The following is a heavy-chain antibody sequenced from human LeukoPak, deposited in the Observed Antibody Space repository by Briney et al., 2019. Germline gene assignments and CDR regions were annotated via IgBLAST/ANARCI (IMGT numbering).Heavy chain of an antibody. J-gene: IGHJ4*02. CDR1: GFTFSGYW. CDR3: ARAYYYGSGSYYHDY. V-gene: IGHV3-74*01. CDR2: IKTDGSST. D-gene: IGHD3-10*01. Sequence: PTGGSLRLSCAASGFTFSGYWMHWVRQAPGKGLVWVSRIKTDGSSTSYADSVKGRFTISRDNAKNTLYLQMNSLRAEDTAVYYCARAYYYGSGSYYHDYWGQGTLVTVSS.